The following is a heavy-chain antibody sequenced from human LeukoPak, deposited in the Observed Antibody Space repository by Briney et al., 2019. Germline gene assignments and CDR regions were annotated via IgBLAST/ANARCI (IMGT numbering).Heavy chain of an antibody. CDR3: AKAYGDYVGFDF. D-gene: IGHD4-17*01. CDR2: ISGNGGST. Sequence: GGSLRLSCAASGFTFSSYSMNWVRQAPGKGLEWVSAISGNGGSTHYADSVKGRFTISRDNSKNTLYLQMNSLRAEDTAVYYCAKAYGDYVGFDFWGQGVLVTVSS. CDR1: GFTFSSYS. V-gene: IGHV3-23*01. J-gene: IGHJ4*02.